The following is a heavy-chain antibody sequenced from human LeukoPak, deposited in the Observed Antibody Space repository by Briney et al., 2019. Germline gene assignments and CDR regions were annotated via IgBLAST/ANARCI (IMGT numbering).Heavy chain of an antibody. D-gene: IGHD3-9*01. Sequence: PGGSLRLSCAASGFTFNNYAMSWVRQAPGKGLEWVSAILGSGGSTYYADSVKGRFTVSRDNSKSTLYLQMNSLRAEDTALYYCAKWGDYDVLTGYYVPDYWGQGTLVTVSS. J-gene: IGHJ4*02. V-gene: IGHV3-23*01. CDR3: AKWGDYDVLTGYYVPDY. CDR1: GFTFNNYA. CDR2: ILGSGGST.